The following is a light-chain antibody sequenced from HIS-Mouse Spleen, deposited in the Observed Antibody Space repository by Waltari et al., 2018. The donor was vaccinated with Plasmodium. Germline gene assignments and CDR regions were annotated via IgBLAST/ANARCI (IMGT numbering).Light chain of an antibody. V-gene: IGKV3-20*01. Sequence: EIVLTQSPGTLSLSPGERATLSCRASQSVSSSYLAWYQQKPGPAPRLLIYGASSRATGIPDRFSGSGSGTEFTLTISRLEPEDFAVYYCQQYGSSPPLTFGGGTKVEIK. CDR2: GAS. CDR1: QSVSSSY. CDR3: QQYGSSPPLT. J-gene: IGKJ4*01.